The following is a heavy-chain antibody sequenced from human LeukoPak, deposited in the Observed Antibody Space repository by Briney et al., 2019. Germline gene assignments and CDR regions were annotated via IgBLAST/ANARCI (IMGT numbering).Heavy chain of an antibody. V-gene: IGHV4-59*01. D-gene: IGHD3-22*01. J-gene: IGHJ6*03. CDR3: ARDHVTGYYDSSGYYGGYYYYYMDV. CDR1: GGSISSYY. Sequence: SETLSLTCTVSGGSISSYYWSWIRQPPGKGLEWIGYIYYSGSTNYNPSLKSRVTISVDTSKNQFSLKLSSVTAADTAVYYCARDHVTGYYDSSGYYGGYYYYYMDVWGKGTTVTVSS. CDR2: IYYSGST.